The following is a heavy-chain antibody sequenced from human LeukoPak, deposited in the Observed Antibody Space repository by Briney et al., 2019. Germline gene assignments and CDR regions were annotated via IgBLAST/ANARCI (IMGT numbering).Heavy chain of an antibody. D-gene: IGHD3-22*01. CDR2: FGTRSTSI. J-gene: IGHJ4*02. CDR3: AREVSEGFDF. V-gene: IGHV3-21*01. CDR1: GFTFSGYS. Sequence: GGSQRLSCTASGFTFSGYSMNWIRQAPGKGLEWVSSFGTRSTSIYHAGSVKGRFAISRDNAKNLLYLQMNSLRAEDTALYYCAREVSEGFDFWGQGTLVTVSS.